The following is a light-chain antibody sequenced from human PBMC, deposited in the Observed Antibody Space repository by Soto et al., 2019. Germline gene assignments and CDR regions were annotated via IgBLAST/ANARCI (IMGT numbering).Light chain of an antibody. CDR1: ESVSTNY. CDR3: QQYGSVPLT. CDR2: GAS. J-gene: IGKJ4*01. V-gene: IGKV3-20*01. Sequence: EIVLTQSPGTLSLSPGERATLSCRASESVSTNYLAWYQQKPGQAPRLLISGASSRATGITDRCSGSGSGADFTLTINRLAPEDFAVYYCQQYGSVPLTFGGGTKVEIK.